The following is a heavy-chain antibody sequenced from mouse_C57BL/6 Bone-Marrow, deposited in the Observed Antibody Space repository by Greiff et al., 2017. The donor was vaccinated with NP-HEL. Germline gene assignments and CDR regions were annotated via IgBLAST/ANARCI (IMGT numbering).Heavy chain of an antibody. J-gene: IGHJ4*01. CDR3: ARPGNYYAMDY. Sequence: EVQRVESGGGLVQPGGSLKLSCAASGFTFSDYYMYWVRQTPEKRLEWVAYISNGGGSTYYPDTVKGRFTISRDNAKNTLYLQMSRLKSEDTAMYYCARPGNYYAMDYWGQGTSVTVSS. CDR2: ISNGGGST. CDR1: GFTFSDYY. D-gene: IGHD2-1*01. V-gene: IGHV5-12*01.